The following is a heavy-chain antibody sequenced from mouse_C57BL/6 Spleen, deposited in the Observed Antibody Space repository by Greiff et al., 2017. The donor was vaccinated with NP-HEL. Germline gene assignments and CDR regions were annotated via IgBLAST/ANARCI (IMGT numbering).Heavy chain of an antibody. V-gene: IGHV1-54*01. Sequence: VQVVESGAELVRPGTSVKVSCKASGYAFTNYLIEWVKQRPGQGLEWIGVINPGSGGTNYNEKFKGKATLTADKSSSTAYMQLSSLTSEDSAVYFCARSDITTVVGDYWGQGTTLTVSS. CDR3: ARSDITTVVGDY. CDR2: INPGSGGT. D-gene: IGHD1-1*01. J-gene: IGHJ2*01. CDR1: GYAFTNYL.